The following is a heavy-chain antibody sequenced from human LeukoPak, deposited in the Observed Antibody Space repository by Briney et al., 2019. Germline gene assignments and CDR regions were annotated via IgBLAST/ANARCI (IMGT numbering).Heavy chain of an antibody. V-gene: IGHV4-30-2*01. CDR1: GGSISSGGYY. J-gene: IGHJ6*03. CDR2: IYHSGST. D-gene: IGHD3-3*01. CDR3: AGVPIFGTYYYMDV. Sequence: PSQTLSLTCTVSGGSISSGGYYWSRIRQPPGKGLEWIGYIYHSGSTYYNPSLKSRVTISVDRSKNQFSLKLSSVTAADTAVYYCAGVPIFGTYYYMDVWGKGTTVTVSS.